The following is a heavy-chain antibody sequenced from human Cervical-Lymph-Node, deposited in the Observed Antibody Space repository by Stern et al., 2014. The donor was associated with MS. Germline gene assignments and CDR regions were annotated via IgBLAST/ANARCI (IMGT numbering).Heavy chain of an antibody. CDR2: IHHSGIT. Sequence: QLQLQESGPGLVKPSGTLSLTCAVSGDSISTTTWWTWVRQSPGKGLEWIGKIHHSGITDYSPSVKSRVTISLDTSKNQFSLRRNSVTAADTAMYFCARWRGTGLFDYWGQGAQVTVSS. V-gene: IGHV4-4*02. CDR3: ARWRGTGLFDY. CDR1: GDSISTTTW. D-gene: IGHD3/OR15-3a*01. J-gene: IGHJ4*02.